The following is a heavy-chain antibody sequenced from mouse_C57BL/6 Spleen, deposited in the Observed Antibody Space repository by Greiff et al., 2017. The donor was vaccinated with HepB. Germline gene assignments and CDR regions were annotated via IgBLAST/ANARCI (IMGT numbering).Heavy chain of an antibody. Sequence: QVQLQQSGAELVRPGASVTLSCKASGYTFTDYEMHWVKQTPVHGLEWIGAIDPETGGTAYNQKFKGKAILTADKSSSTAYMELRSLTSEDSAVYYCTRRGQLRPCWGQGTTLTVSS. CDR2: IDPETGGT. J-gene: IGHJ2*01. D-gene: IGHD3-2*02. CDR1: GYTFTDYE. V-gene: IGHV1-15*01. CDR3: TRRGQLRPC.